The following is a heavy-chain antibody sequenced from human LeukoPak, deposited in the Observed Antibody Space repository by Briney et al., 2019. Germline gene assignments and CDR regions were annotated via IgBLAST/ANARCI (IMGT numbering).Heavy chain of an antibody. CDR2: MNPNSGNT. CDR3: VPDLQDYYDSSGG. J-gene: IGHJ4*02. CDR1: GGTFSNYA. Sequence: ASVKVSCKASGGTFSNYAVSWVRQATGQGLEWMGWMNPNSGNTGYAQKFQGRVTMTRNTSISTAYMELSSLRSEDTAVYYCVPDLQDYYDSSGGWGQGTLVTVSS. D-gene: IGHD3-22*01. V-gene: IGHV1-8*02.